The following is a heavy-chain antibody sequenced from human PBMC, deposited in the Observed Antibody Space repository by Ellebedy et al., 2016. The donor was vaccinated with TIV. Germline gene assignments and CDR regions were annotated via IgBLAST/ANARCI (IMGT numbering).Heavy chain of an antibody. D-gene: IGHD4-11*01. CDR2: ISSDGSNE. J-gene: IGHJ6*02. CDR3: PKSYSNSPNFYYHHGLDV. V-gene: IGHV3-30*18. Sequence: GESLKISCAASGFTFSSYAMHWARQAPGKGLEWVAVISSDGSNEHYANSVKGRFTISRDNSKNSLYLQMNSLRAEDTAVYKCPKSYSNSPNFYYHHGLDVWGQGTTVTVSS. CDR1: GFTFSSYA.